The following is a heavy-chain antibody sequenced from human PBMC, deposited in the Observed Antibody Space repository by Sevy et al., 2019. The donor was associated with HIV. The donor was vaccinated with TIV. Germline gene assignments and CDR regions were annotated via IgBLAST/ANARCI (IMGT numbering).Heavy chain of an antibody. J-gene: IGHJ4*02. D-gene: IGHD2-2*01. V-gene: IGHV4-30-2*01. CDR2: IYHSGST. CDR3: ARVMDCSSTSCPFDY. Sequence: SETLSLTCAVSGGSISSGGYSLSWIRQPPGKGLEWIGYIYHSGSTYYNPSLKSRVTISVDRSKNQFSLKLSSVTAADTAVYYCARVMDCSSTSCPFDYWGQGTLVTVSS. CDR1: GGSISSGGYS.